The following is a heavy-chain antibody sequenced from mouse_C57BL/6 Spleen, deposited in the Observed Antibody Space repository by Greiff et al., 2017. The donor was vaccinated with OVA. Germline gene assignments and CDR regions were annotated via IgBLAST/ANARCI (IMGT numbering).Heavy chain of an antibody. CDR2: IYPGSGSP. D-gene: IGHD1-1*01. V-gene: IGHV1-55*01. Sequence: QVQLQPPGAELVKPGASVKMSCKASGYTFTSYWITWVKQRPGQGLEWIGDIYPGSGSPNYNEKFKSKATLTVDTASSTAYMQLSSLTSEDSAVYYCARDYGSRRDYWGQGTTLTVSS. CDR3: ARDYGSRRDY. CDR1: GYTFTSYW. J-gene: IGHJ2*01.